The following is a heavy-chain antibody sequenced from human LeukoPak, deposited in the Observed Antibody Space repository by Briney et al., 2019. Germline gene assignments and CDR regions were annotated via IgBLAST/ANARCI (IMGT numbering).Heavy chain of an antibody. CDR3: ATDPRTTVFGTFRYYYMDV. V-gene: IGHV1-2*02. CDR2: INPDSGYT. D-gene: IGHD3-3*01. Sequence: ASVKVSCKTSGYTFTDYYIHWVRQAPGQGLEWMGWINPDSGYTNYAQKFQGRVTMTRDTSINTAYMELSRLTSDDTAVYYCATDPRTTVFGTFRYYYMDVWGXGTTVAVSS. CDR1: GYTFTDYY. J-gene: IGHJ6*03.